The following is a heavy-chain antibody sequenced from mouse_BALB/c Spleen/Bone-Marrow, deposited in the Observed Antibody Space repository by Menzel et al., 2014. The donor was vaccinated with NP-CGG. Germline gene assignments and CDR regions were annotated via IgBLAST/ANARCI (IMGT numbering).Heavy chain of an antibody. V-gene: IGHV2-9*02. Sequence: VNVVESGPGLVAPSQSLSITCTVSGFSLTSYGVHWVRQPPGKGLEWLGVIWAGGSTNYNSAPMSRLSISNDNSKSQVFLKMNSLQTDDTAMYYCARDLGRYFDVWGAGTTVTVSS. D-gene: IGHD4-1*01. CDR3: ARDLGRYFDV. J-gene: IGHJ1*01. CDR2: IWAGGST. CDR1: GFSLTSYG.